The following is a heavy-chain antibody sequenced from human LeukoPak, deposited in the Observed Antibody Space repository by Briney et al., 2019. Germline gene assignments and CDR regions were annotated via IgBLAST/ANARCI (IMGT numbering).Heavy chain of an antibody. D-gene: IGHD2-2*01. CDR2: MNPNSGNT. J-gene: IGHJ5*02. Sequence: ASVKVSCKSSGYTFTSYDINWVRQATGQGLEWMGWMNPNSGNTGYAQKFQGRVTITRNTSISTAYMELSSLRSEDTAVYYCARGGQNIVVVPAARAGFDPWGQGTLVTVSS. CDR3: ARGGQNIVVVPAARAGFDP. V-gene: IGHV1-8*03. CDR1: GYTFTSYD.